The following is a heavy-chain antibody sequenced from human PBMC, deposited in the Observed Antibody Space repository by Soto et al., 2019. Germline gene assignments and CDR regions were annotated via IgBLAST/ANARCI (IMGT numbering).Heavy chain of an antibody. D-gene: IGHD6-13*01. CDR1: GYTFTGYY. J-gene: IGHJ3*02. V-gene: IGHV1-2*04. Sequence: ASVKVSCKASGYTFTGYYMHWVRQAPGQGLEWMGWINPNSGGTNYAQKFQGWVTMTRDTSISTAYMELSRLRSDDTAVYYCARVMIAAAPDDAFDIWGQGTMVTVS. CDR2: INPNSGGT. CDR3: ARVMIAAAPDDAFDI.